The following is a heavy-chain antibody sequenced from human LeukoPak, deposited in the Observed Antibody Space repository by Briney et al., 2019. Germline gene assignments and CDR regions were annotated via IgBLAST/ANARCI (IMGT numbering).Heavy chain of an antibody. J-gene: IGHJ3*02. CDR2: INSDGSST. CDR3: ARRGYYDDAFDI. CDR1: GFTFSSYW. V-gene: IGHV3-74*01. D-gene: IGHD1-26*01. Sequence: PGGSLRLSCAASGFTFSSYWMHWVRQAPGKGLVWVSRINSDGSSTSYADSAKGRFTISRDNAKNTLYLQMNSLRAEDTAVYYCARRGYYDDAFDIWGQGTMVTVSS.